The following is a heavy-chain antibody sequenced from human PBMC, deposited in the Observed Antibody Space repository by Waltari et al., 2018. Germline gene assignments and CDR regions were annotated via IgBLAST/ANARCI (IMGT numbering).Heavy chain of an antibody. CDR3: AKNLLSSGSYDGGNH. J-gene: IGHJ5*02. D-gene: IGHD3-10*01. V-gene: IGHV3-23*04. CDR1: GFTFRSYA. Sequence: EVHLVESGGGFVQPGGSLTLYCEASGFTFRSYAMNWVRKAPGKGLEWVSLISAAGDSSYYIDSVKGRFTGSRDNSKNTLYLQINSLRVEDTAIYYCAKNLLSSGSYDGGNHWGQGTLVTVSS. CDR2: ISAAGDSS.